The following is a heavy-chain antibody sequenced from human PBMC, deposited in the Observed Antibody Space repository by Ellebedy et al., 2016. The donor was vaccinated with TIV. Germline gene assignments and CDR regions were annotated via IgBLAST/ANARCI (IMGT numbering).Heavy chain of an antibody. Sequence: ASVKVSXXASGYTFTNYAMHWVRQAPGQRLEWMGWINAGNGNTNYAQKLQGRVTMTTDTSTSTAYMELRSLRSDDTAVYYCARVIVVVPVVTRYMDVWGKGTTVTVSS. CDR1: GYTFTNYA. CDR3: ARVIVVVPVVTRYMDV. J-gene: IGHJ6*03. D-gene: IGHD2-2*01. CDR2: INAGNGNT. V-gene: IGHV1-3*01.